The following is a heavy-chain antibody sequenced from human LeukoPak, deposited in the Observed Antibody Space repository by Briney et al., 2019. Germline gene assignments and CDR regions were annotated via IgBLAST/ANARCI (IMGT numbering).Heavy chain of an antibody. J-gene: IGHJ4*02. Sequence: GGTLRLSCAASGFTFRSYGMSWVRQAPGKGLEWVSSIGSRGDSTYYADSVKGRVTISRDNSKNMVYLEMYSLRVEDTAIYYCAKDHMRDDILTGYPTPFDYWGQGNLVTVSS. D-gene: IGHD3-9*01. CDR2: IGSRGDST. CDR1: GFTFRSYG. CDR3: AKDHMRDDILTGYPTPFDY. V-gene: IGHV3-23*01.